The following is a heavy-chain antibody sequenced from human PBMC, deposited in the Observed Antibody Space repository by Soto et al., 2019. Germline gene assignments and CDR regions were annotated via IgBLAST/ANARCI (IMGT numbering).Heavy chain of an antibody. CDR3: ARGFPEYSSSDNWFXP. CDR1: GGTFSSYS. D-gene: IGHD6-6*01. CDR2: IIPIFGTA. V-gene: IGHV1-69*13. J-gene: IGHJ5*02. Sequence: SVKVSCKASGGTFSSYSISWVRQAPGQGLEWMGGIIPIFGTANYAQKFQGRVTITADESTSTAYMELSSLRSEDTAVYYCARGFPEYSSSDNWFXPWGQGTLVXVSS.